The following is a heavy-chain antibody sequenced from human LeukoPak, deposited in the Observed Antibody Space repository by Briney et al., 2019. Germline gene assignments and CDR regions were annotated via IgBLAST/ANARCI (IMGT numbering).Heavy chain of an antibody. CDR3: ARDAYSSSSGRAFDI. D-gene: IGHD6-6*01. Sequence: GGSLRLPCAASGFTFSSYSMNWVRQAPGKGLEWVSSISSSSSYIYYADSVKGRFTISRDNAKNSLYLQMNSLRAEDTAVYYCARDAYSSSSGRAFDIWGQGTMVTVSS. CDR2: ISSSSSYI. J-gene: IGHJ3*02. V-gene: IGHV3-21*04. CDR1: GFTFSSYS.